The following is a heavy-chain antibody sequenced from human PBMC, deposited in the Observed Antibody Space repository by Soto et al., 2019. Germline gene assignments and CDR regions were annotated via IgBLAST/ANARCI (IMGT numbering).Heavy chain of an antibody. CDR1: GCTFSSYA. CDR3: ARVYYDSSGRTNAFDI. J-gene: IGHJ3*02. V-gene: IGHV1-69*13. D-gene: IGHD3-22*01. Sequence: SVKVSCKASGCTFSSYAISWVRQAPGQGLEWMGGIIPIFGTANYAQKFQGRVTITADESTSTAYMELSSLRSEDTVAEYCARVYYDSSGRTNAFDIWGQGTMVTVSS. CDR2: IIPIFGTA.